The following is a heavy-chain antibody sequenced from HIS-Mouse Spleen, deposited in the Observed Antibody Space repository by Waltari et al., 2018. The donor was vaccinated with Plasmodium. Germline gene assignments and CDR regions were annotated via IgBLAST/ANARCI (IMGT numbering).Heavy chain of an antibody. J-gene: IGHJ4*02. D-gene: IGHD2-15*01. CDR1: GFHFRSYA. Sequence: QVQLVESGGGVVQPGRSLRLSCAACGFHFRSYALHWVRQAPGKGLEWVAGISYDGSNKYYADSVKGRFTISRDNSKNTLYLQMNSLRAEDTAVYYCARDRRLAFDYWGQGTLVTVSS. V-gene: IGHV3-30-3*01. CDR2: ISYDGSNK. CDR3: ARDRRLAFDY.